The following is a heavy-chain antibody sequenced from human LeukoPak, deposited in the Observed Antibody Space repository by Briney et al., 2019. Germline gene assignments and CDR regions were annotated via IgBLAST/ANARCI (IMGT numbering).Heavy chain of an antibody. V-gene: IGHV3-23*01. CDR2: ISGSGGST. CDR3: AIREMYSSGWCLGY. D-gene: IGHD6-19*01. Sequence: PGGSLRLSCVASGYIFNNYAVSWVRQAPGKGLEWVSAISGSGGSTYYADSVKGRFTISRDNSKNTLYLQMNSLRAEDTALYYCAIREMYSSGWCLGYWGQGTLVTVSS. CDR1: GYIFNNYA. J-gene: IGHJ4*02.